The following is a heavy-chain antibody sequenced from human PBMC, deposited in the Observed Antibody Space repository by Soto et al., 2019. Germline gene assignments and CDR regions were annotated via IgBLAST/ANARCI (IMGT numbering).Heavy chain of an antibody. Sequence: QVQLVESGGGVVQPGRSLRLSCAASGFTFSSYGMHWVRQAPGKGLEWVAVIWYDGSNKYYADSVKGRFTISRDNSKNTLYLKMNSLRAEDTAVYYWARGVDGYNFPFDYWGQGTLVTVSS. CDR2: IWYDGSNK. CDR1: GFTFSSYG. D-gene: IGHD1-1*01. CDR3: ARGVDGYNFPFDY. J-gene: IGHJ4*02. V-gene: IGHV3-33*01.